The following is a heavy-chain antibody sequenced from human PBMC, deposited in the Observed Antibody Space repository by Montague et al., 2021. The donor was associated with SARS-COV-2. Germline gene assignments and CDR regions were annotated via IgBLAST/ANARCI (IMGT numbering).Heavy chain of an antibody. Sequence: SLRLSCAASLFTFSNYAIHWVRQAPGKGLEWVALISYDGSNKYYADSVKGRFAISRDKSKNTLYLQMNSLRAEDTGLYYCAREWDDITRPAHYGMDFWGQGTTVTVSS. CDR3: AREWDDITRPAHYGMDF. D-gene: IGHD3-16*01. V-gene: IGHV3-30*09. CDR1: LFTFSNYA. CDR2: ISYDGSNK. J-gene: IGHJ6*02.